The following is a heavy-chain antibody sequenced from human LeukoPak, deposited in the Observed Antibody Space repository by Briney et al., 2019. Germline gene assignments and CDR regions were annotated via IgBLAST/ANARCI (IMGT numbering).Heavy chain of an antibody. V-gene: IGHV4-4*02. J-gene: IGHJ6*02. CDR3: AGSPDSSSWYYYYYGMDV. D-gene: IGHD6-13*01. Sequence: SGTLSLTCGVSGGSISSTNWWSWVRQPPGQGLERIGEISLAGRTYYNPSLNGRVTISVDTSKNQFSLKLSSVTAADTAVYYCAGSPDSSSWYYYYYGMDVWGQGTTVTVSS. CDR1: GGSISSTNW. CDR2: ISLAGRT.